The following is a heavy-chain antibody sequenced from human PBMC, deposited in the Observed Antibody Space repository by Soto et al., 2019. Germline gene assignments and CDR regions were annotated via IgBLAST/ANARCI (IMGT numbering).Heavy chain of an antibody. Sequence: SETLSLTCFVSGGSISSSSYYWGWIRQPPGKGLEWIGSIYYSGSTYYNPSLKSRVTISVDTSKNQFSLKLSSVTAADTAVYYCARLPYYDFWSGYYADYWGQGTLVTVSS. J-gene: IGHJ4*02. D-gene: IGHD3-3*01. CDR3: ARLPYYDFWSGYYADY. V-gene: IGHV4-39*01. CDR2: IYYSGST. CDR1: GGSISSSSYY.